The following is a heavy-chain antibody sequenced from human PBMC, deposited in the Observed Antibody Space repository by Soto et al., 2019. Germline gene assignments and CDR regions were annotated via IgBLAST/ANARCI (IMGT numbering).Heavy chain of an antibody. Sequence: PGGSLRLSCAASGFTFSSYGMHWVRQAPGKGLEWVAVISYGGSNKYYADSVKGRFTISRDNSKNTLYLQMNSLRAEDTAVYYCAKVYGDYNSWGPLDYWGQGTLVTVS. CDR1: GFTFSSYG. D-gene: IGHD4-17*01. V-gene: IGHV3-30*18. CDR3: AKVYGDYNSWGPLDY. CDR2: ISYGGSNK. J-gene: IGHJ4*02.